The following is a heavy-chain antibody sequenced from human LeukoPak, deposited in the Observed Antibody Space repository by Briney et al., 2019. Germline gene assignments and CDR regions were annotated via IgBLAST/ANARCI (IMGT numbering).Heavy chain of an antibody. D-gene: IGHD2-21*02. J-gene: IGHJ4*02. Sequence: GGSLRLSCAASGFTFSDYYMSWIRQAPGKGLEWVSYISSSSRTVYYADSVKGRFTISRDNAKNSLFLQVDSLRDEDTAIYYCVRPAFCGGDCSNYFDRWGQGTLVTVSS. V-gene: IGHV3-11*04. CDR1: GFTFSDYY. CDR2: ISSSSRTV. CDR3: VRPAFCGGDCSNYFDR.